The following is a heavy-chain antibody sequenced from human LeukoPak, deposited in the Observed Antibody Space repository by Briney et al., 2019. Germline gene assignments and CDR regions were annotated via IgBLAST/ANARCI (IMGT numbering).Heavy chain of an antibody. J-gene: IGHJ4*02. CDR1: GFTFSSYS. CDR3: AAQGWDSSGYTDY. V-gene: IGHV3-21*01. CDR2: ISSSSSYI. D-gene: IGHD3-22*01. Sequence: GGSLRLSCAASGFTFSSYSMNWVRQAPGKGLEWVSSISSSSSYIYYADSVKGRFTISRDNAKNSLYLQMNSLRAEDTAEYYCAAQGWDSSGYTDYWGQGTLVTVSS.